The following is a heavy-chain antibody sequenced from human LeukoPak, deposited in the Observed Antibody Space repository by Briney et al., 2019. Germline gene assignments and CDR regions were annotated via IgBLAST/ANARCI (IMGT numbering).Heavy chain of an antibody. Sequence: ASVKVSCKASGYTFTSYGISWVRQAPGQGLEWMGCISAYNGNTNYAQKLQGRVTMTTDTSTSTAYMELRSLRSDDTAVYYCARVSRGSYRYYFDYWGQGTLVTVSS. J-gene: IGHJ4*02. CDR2: ISAYNGNT. D-gene: IGHD1-26*01. CDR3: ARVSRGSYRYYFDY. CDR1: GYTFTSYG. V-gene: IGHV1-18*01.